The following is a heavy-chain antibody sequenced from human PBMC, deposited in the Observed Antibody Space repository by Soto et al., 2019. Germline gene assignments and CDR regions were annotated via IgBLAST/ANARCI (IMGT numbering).Heavy chain of an antibody. CDR1: GFTFSDAW. Sequence: GGSLRLSCVASGFTFSDAWMYWVRQAPGKGLEWVGRIKSKTYGETTDYAAPVQGRFTISRDDSKSTLYLQMDSLKTDDTAVYYCKSRLYPLKLVRWSGLGDWGRGTLVTVSS. J-gene: IGHJ4*02. V-gene: IGHV3-15*01. CDR3: KSRLYPLKLVRWSGLGD. CDR2: IKSKTYGETT. D-gene: IGHD4-17*01.